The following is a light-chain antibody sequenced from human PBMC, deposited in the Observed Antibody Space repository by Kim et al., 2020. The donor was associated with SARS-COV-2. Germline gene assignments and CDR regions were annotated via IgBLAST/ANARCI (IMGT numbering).Light chain of an antibody. CDR3: QLYYGAALVL. V-gene: IGLV7-43*01. Sequence: QAVVTQEPSLTVSPGGTVTLTCASSTGAVTSGYFPSWFQQKVGQAPRALIFNTSNKHSWTPARFSGSLLGGKAALTLSGVQPEDEADYYCQLYYGAALVLFGRGTQLTVL. CDR2: NTS. CDR1: TGAVTSGYF. J-gene: IGLJ2*01.